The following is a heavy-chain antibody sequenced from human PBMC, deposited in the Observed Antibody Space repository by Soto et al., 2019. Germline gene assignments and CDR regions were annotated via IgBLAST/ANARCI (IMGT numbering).Heavy chain of an antibody. V-gene: IGHV1-3*01. Sequence: QVQLVQSGAEVKKPEASVKISCKASGYTFTRYTMNWVRQAPGQRLEWMGWINPDNGNTKSSQKFQDRVIITRDTSASTAYMDLSSLRSEDTAVYYCARCIATGQLDPWGQGTLVTVSS. D-gene: IGHD2-15*01. CDR1: GYTFTRYT. CDR3: ARCIATGQLDP. J-gene: IGHJ5*02. CDR2: INPDNGNT.